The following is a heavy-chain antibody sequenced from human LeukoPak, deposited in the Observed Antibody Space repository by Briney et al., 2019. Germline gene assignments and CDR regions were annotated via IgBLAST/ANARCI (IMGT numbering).Heavy chain of an antibody. V-gene: IGHV1-69*13. CDR3: ARLGPLRFLESAFDI. Sequence: SVKVSCKASGGTFSSYAISWVRQAPGQGLEWMGGIIPIFGTANYAQKFQGRVTITADESTSTAYMELSSLRSEDTAVYYCARLGPLRFLESAFDIWGQGTMVTVAS. D-gene: IGHD3-3*01. CDR1: GGTFSSYA. CDR2: IIPIFGTA. J-gene: IGHJ3*02.